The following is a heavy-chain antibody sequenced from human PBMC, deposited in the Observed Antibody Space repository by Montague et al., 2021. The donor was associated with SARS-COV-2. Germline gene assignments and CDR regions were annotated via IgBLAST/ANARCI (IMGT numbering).Heavy chain of an antibody. V-gene: IGHV4-39*01. CDR2: IFYTCST. CDR3: ANADRCSSGSCYSPFDS. D-gene: IGHD2-15*01. Sequence: SETLSLTCTVSAATINTNLFYLARSPQPPAKGPAWIGYIFYTCSTYPIPSPKSRVTMSVDTYKNPFSLKLTSVTAADTDVYYCANADRCSSGSCYSPFDSWGQVSLVTVSS. CDR1: AATINTNLFY. J-gene: IGHJ4*02.